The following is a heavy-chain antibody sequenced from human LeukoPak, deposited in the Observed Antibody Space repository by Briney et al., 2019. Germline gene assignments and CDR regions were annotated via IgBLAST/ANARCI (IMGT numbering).Heavy chain of an antibody. D-gene: IGHD5-18*01. V-gene: IGHV4-34*01. CDR3: ATVIQLWFENAFDI. Sequence: GTLSLTRDVYGESPRGSYGSWIREPPRKGLEWSGENKHSGRNNNNPSLQSRITISVDTSKNQFSLKLSSLTAADTAVYYCATVIQLWFENAFDIWGQGTIVTVSS. CDR2: NKHSGRN. CDR1: GESPRGSY. J-gene: IGHJ3*02.